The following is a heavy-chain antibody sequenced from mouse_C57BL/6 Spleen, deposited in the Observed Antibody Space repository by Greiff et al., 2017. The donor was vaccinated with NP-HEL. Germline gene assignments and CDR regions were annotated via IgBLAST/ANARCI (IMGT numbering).Heavy chain of an antibody. D-gene: IGHD1-1*01. J-gene: IGHJ2*01. V-gene: IGHV1-26*01. CDR2: INPNNGGT. CDR1: GYTFTDYY. CDR3: ARRRLLRDFDY. Sequence: VQLKQSGPELVKPGASVKISCKASGYTFTDYYMNWVKQSHGKSLEWIGDINPNNGGTSYNQKFKGKATLTVDKSSSTAYMELRSLTSEDSAVYYCARRRLLRDFDYWGQGTTLTVSS.